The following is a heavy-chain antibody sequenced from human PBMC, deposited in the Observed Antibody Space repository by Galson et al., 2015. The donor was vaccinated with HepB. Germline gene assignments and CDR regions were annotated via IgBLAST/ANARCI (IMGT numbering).Heavy chain of an antibody. CDR1: GGSFSGYY. Sequence: LSLTCAVYGGSFSGYYWSWIRQPPGKGLEWIGEINHSGSTNYNPSLKSRVTISVDTSKNQFSLKLSSVTAADTAVYYCARRSRHYYGSGSTQSPMDVWGKGTTVTVSS. D-gene: IGHD3-10*01. J-gene: IGHJ6*03. V-gene: IGHV4-34*01. CDR3: ARRSRHYYGSGSTQSPMDV. CDR2: INHSGST.